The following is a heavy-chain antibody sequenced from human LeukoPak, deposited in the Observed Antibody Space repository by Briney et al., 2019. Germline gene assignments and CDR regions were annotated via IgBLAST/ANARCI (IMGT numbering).Heavy chain of an antibody. D-gene: IGHD5-24*01. CDR3: ARDSVAMSTIRDFGY. V-gene: IGHV1-18*01. J-gene: IGHJ4*02. CDR1: GYTFTSYG. Sequence: EASVKVSCKASGYTFTSYGFSWVRQAPGRGLEWMGWISAYNGDTNYAQKPQGRVTMTTDTSTSTAYMELRSLRSDDTAVYYCARDSVAMSTIRDFGYWGQGTLVTVSS. CDR2: ISAYNGDT.